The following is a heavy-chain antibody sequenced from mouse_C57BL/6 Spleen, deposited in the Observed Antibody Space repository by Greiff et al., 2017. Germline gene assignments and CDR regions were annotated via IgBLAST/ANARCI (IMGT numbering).Heavy chain of an antibody. D-gene: IGHD1-1*01. Sequence: QVHVKQPGAELVKPGASVKVSCKASGYTFTSYWMHWVKQRPGQGLEWIGRIHPSDSDTNYNQKFKGKATLTVDKSSSTAYMQLSSLTSEDSAVYYCAMIITTVVATFDYWGQGTTLTVSS. CDR2: IHPSDSDT. J-gene: IGHJ2*01. V-gene: IGHV1-74*01. CDR3: AMIITTVVATFDY. CDR1: GYTFTSYW.